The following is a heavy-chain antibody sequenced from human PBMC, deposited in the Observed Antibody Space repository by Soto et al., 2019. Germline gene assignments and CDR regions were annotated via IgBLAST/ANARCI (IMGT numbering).Heavy chain of an antibody. D-gene: IGHD6-13*01. CDR1: GYTFTSYD. CDR2: MNPNSGNT. V-gene: IGHV1-8*01. J-gene: IGHJ5*02. Sequence: QVQLVQSGAEVKKPGATVKVSCKASGYTFTSYDINWVRQATGQGLEWMGWMNPNSGNTGYAQKFQGRVTMTRNTSISTAYMELSSLRSEDTAVYDCARESIAAAGTFWFDPWGQGTLVTVSS. CDR3: ARESIAAAGTFWFDP.